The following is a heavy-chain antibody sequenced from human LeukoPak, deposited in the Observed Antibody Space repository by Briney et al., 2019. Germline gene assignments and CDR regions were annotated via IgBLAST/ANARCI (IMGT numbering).Heavy chain of an antibody. CDR1: GFTFDDYA. D-gene: IGHD1-26*01. CDR2: IKQDGSEK. V-gene: IGHV3-7*01. Sequence: PGRSLRLSCAASGFTFDDYAMHWVRQAPGKGLEWVANIKQDGSEKYYVDSVKGRFTISRDNAKNSLYLQMNSLRAEDTAVYYCARDSGILSWGQGTLVTVSS. J-gene: IGHJ5*02. CDR3: ARDSGILS.